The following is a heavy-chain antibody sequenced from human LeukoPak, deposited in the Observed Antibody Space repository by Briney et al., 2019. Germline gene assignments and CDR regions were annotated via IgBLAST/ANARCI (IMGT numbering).Heavy chain of an antibody. J-gene: IGHJ3*02. Sequence: SETLSLTCTVSGGSISNTDYSWGWIRQPPGKGLEWIGHIYYDVPYYNSSLESRLTLSVDTSENQFSLKLSSVTAADTAMYYCARLMLQYCGTTSCHDVGAIDIWGQGTMVTVSS. V-gene: IGHV4-39*01. D-gene: IGHD2-2*01. CDR1: GGSISNTDYS. CDR3: ARLMLQYCGTTSCHDVGAIDI. CDR2: IYYDVP.